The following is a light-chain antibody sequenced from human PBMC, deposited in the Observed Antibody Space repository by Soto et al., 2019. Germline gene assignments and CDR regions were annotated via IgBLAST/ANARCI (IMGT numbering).Light chain of an antibody. J-gene: IGKJ1*01. CDR1: QSVSSSY. V-gene: IGKV3-20*01. Sequence: EIVLTQSPGTLSLSLGERATLSCRASQSVSSSYLAWYQQKPGQAPRLLIYAASSRATGIPDRFSGSGSGTDFTLTISRREPEDFAVYYCQQYGSSPEWTFGQGTKVEIK. CDR2: AAS. CDR3: QQYGSSPEWT.